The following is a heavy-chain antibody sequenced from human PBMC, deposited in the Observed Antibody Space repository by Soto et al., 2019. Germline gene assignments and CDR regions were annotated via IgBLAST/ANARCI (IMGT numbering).Heavy chain of an antibody. J-gene: IGHJ6*02. CDR1: GGTFSSYA. D-gene: IGHD4-17*01. V-gene: IGHV1-69*06. Sequence: SVKVSCKASGGTFSSYAISWVRQAPGQGLEWMGGIIPIFGTANYAQKFQGRVTITADKSTSTAYMELSSLRSEDTAVYYCARVGATVTTSVPTTRARGTYYYYGMDVWGQGTTVTVSS. CDR2: IIPIFGTA. CDR3: ARVGATVTTSVPTTRARGTYYYYGMDV.